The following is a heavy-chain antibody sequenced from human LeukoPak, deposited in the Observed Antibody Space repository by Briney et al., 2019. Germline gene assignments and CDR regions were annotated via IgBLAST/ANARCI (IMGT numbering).Heavy chain of an antibody. CDR1: GFTFIDYS. J-gene: IGHJ4*02. V-gene: IGHV3-48*04. Sequence: PGGSLRLSCAASGFTFIDYSMNWVRQAPGKGLEWNSYVGISSGNTKYADSVKGRFTISGDSAKNSVFLQMNSLRVEDTAVYYCARDHRYAFDNWGQGTLVTVSS. CDR3: ARDHRYAFDN. D-gene: IGHD5-12*01. CDR2: VGISSGNT.